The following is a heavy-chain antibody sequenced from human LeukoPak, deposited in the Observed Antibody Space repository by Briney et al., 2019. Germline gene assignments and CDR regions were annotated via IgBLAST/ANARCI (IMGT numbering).Heavy chain of an antibody. CDR2: MYTSGST. Sequence: PSETLSLTCTVSGGPISSGSYYWSWIRQPAGKGLEWIGRMYTSGSTNYNPSLKSRVTISVDTSKNQFSLKLSSVTAADTAVYYCARGGGYCSGGSCYSSFDYWGQGTLVTVSS. J-gene: IGHJ4*02. CDR3: ARGGGYCSGGSCYSSFDY. D-gene: IGHD2-15*01. V-gene: IGHV4-61*02. CDR1: GGPISSGSYY.